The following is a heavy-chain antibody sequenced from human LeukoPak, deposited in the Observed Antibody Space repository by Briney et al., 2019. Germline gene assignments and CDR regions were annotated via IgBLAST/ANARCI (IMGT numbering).Heavy chain of an antibody. J-gene: IGHJ4*02. CDR1: GYSFTGYW. V-gene: IGHV5-51*01. D-gene: IGHD3-22*01. CDR3: ARHIDYYDSSGYYTNLDY. CDR2: IYPADSDT. Sequence: GESLKISCQASGYSFTGYWIGWVRQMPGKGLEWMGIIYPADSDTRYSPSFQDQVTISADKSISTAYLQWSSLKASDTAMYYCARHIDYYDSSGYYTNLDYWGQGTLVTVSS.